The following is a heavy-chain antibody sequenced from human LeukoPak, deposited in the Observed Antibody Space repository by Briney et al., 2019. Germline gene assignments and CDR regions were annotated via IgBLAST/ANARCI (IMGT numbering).Heavy chain of an antibody. CDR3: AKEPTLGGVIVSYPSYFDY. CDR1: GFTFSSYA. D-gene: IGHD3-16*02. CDR2: ISGSGGST. J-gene: IGHJ4*02. Sequence: PGGSLRLSCAASGFTFSSYAMSWVRQAPGKGLEWVSAISGSGGSTYYADSVKGRFTISRDNSKNTLYLQMNSLRTEDTAVYYCAKEPTLGGVIVSYPSYFDYWGQGTLVTVSS. V-gene: IGHV3-23*01.